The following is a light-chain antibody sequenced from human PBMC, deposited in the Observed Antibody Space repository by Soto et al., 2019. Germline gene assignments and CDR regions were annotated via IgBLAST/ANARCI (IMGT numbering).Light chain of an antibody. J-gene: IGKJ1*01. CDR3: QQGGASVWT. CDR1: QSVDSSL. CDR2: GAS. Sequence: EIVLTQSPGTLSLSPGERATLSCRASQSVDSSLLAWYQHKPGQAPRLVIYGASSRATGIPDRFSGSGSGTDFTLAISRLEPEDLAVYYFQQGGASVWTFGQGTKVEVK. V-gene: IGKV3-20*01.